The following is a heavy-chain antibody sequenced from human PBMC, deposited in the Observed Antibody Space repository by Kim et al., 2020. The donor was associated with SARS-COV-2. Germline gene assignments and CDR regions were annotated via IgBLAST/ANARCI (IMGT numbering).Heavy chain of an antibody. J-gene: IGHJ5*02. CDR3: ARRSSGRNWFDP. Sequence: YHPSLESRVTISVDMSNNHFSLKLTSVTAADTAIYYCARRSSGRNWFDPWGQGTLVTVSS. D-gene: IGHD3-10*01. V-gene: IGHV4-39*07.